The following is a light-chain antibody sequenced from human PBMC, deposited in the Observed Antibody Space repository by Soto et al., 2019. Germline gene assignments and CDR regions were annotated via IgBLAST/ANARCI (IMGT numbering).Light chain of an antibody. CDR1: QSISSW. CDR3: QQYKSYSPT. Sequence: DIQMTQSPSTLSASVGDRVTITCRASQSISSWLAWYQQKPGKAPKLLIYDASSLESGVPSRFSGSGAGTEFTLTISSLQPDDFATYDCQQYKSYSPTFGQGTKVDIK. V-gene: IGKV1-5*01. J-gene: IGKJ1*01. CDR2: DAS.